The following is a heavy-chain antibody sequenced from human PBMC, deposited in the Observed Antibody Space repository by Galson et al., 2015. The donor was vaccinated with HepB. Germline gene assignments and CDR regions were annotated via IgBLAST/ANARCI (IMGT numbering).Heavy chain of an antibody. V-gene: IGHV3-15*01. Sequence: SLRLSCAASGFTFSNAWMSWVRQAPGKGLEWVGRVKSKTDGGTTDYAAPVKGRFTISRDDSKTTLYLQMNSLKTEDTAVYYCTTAVISPYYYSSGRATWFDPWGQGTLVTVSS. J-gene: IGHJ5*02. D-gene: IGHD3-10*01. CDR3: TTAVISPYYYSSGRATWFDP. CDR2: VKSKTDGGTT. CDR1: GFTFSNAW.